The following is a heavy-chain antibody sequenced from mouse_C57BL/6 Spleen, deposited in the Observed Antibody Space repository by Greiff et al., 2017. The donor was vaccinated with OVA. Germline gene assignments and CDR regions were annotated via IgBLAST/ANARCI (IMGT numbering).Heavy chain of an antibody. CDR2: ISYSGST. D-gene: IGHD1-1*01. Sequence: DVQLQESGPGMVKPSQSLSLTCTVTGYSITSGYDWHWIRHFPGNKLEWMGYISYSGSTNYNPSLKSRISITHDTSKNHFFLKLNSVTTEDTATYYCARAPSYYYGSGYFDVWGTGTTVTVSS. V-gene: IGHV3-1*01. CDR1: GYSITSGYD. J-gene: IGHJ1*03. CDR3: ARAPSYYYGSGYFDV.